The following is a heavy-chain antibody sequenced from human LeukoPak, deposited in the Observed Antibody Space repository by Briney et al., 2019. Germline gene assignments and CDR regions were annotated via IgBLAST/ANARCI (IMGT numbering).Heavy chain of an antibody. CDR1: GGSISSGGYY. CDR2: IYYSGST. D-gene: IGHD3-3*01. V-gene: IGHV4-31*03. J-gene: IGHJ4*02. CDR3: ARARQLRFLEWLSYYFDY. Sequence: PSQTLSLTCTVSGGSISSGGYYWSWIRQQPGKGLEWIGYIYYSGSTYYNPSLKSRVTISVDTSKNQFSLKLSSVTAADTAVYYCARARQLRFLEWLSYYFDYWGQGTLVTVSS.